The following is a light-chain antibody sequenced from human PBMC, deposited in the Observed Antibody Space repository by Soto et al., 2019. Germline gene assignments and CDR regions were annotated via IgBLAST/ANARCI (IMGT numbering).Light chain of an antibody. J-gene: IGKJ4*01. CDR2: DAS. V-gene: IGKV3-11*01. CDR3: QQRSSWPLLT. Sequence: EMVLTQSPATLSLSPGERATLSCRASHSVSNYLAWFQQKPGQAPRLLIYDASNRATGIPARFSGSGSGTDFTLTISSLEPEDFAVYYCQQRSSWPLLTFGGGTKVEI. CDR1: HSVSNY.